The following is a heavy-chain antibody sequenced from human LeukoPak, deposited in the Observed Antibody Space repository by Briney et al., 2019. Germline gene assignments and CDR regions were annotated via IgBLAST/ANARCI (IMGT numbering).Heavy chain of an antibody. CDR2: IIPIFGTA. CDR3: ARDGMVRGVILPLGFDP. J-gene: IGHJ5*02. Sequence: VASVKVSCKASGGTFSSYAISWVRQAPGQGLEWMGRIIPIFGTANYAQKFQGRVTITTDESTSTAYMELSSLRSEDTAVYYCARDGMVRGVILPLGFDPWGQGTLVTVSS. CDR1: GGTFSSYA. V-gene: IGHV1-69*05. D-gene: IGHD3-10*01.